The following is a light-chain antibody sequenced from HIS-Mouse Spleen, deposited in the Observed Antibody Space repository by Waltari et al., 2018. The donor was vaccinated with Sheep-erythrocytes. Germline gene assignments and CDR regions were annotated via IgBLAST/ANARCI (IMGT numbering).Light chain of an antibody. CDR2: QDS. V-gene: IGLV3-1*01. J-gene: IGLJ3*02. CDR1: KLGDKY. Sequence: SYELTLTPSVSVSPGQTASITCSGDKLGDKYACWYQQKPGQSPVLVIYQDSKRPSGIPERFSGSNSGNTATLTISGTQAMDEADYYCQAWDSSSWVFGGGTKLTVL. CDR3: QAWDSSSWV.